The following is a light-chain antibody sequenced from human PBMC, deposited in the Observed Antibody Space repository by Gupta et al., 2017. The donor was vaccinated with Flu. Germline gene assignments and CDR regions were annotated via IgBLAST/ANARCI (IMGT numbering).Light chain of an antibody. Sequence: DIQMTQSPSSLSASVGDRVTITCRASQGISNYLAWYQQKPGRGPKLLIYAASTLQSGVPSRFSGSGSGTDFTLTISSRQPEDVATYYCQKYNSTPPLTFGGGTKVEIK. CDR1: QGISNY. V-gene: IGKV1-27*01. CDR2: AAS. CDR3: QKYNSTPPLT. J-gene: IGKJ4*01.